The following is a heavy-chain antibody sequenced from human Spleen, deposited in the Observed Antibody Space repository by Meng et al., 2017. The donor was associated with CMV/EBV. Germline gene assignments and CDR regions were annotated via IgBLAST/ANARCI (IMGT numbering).Heavy chain of an antibody. CDR1: GFTFDSYT. CDR2: ISAIDDST. CDR3: AREDMATPVY. V-gene: IGHV3-23*01. J-gene: IGHJ4*02. D-gene: IGHD5-24*01. Sequence: GESLKISCAASGFTFDSYTMSWVRHSAGKGLECVALISAIDDSTYYADSVKGRFTISRDNSKNMVSLEMHSLRSEDTAVYYCAREDMATPVYWGQGTLVTVSS.